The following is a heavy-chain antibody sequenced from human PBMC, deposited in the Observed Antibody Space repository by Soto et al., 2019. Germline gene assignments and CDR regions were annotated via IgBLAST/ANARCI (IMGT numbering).Heavy chain of an antibody. Sequence: ASVKVSCKASGYTFTSYGISWVRQAPGQGLEWMGWISAYNGNTNYAQKLQGRVTMTTDTSTSTAYMELRSLRSDDTAVYYCARDLVVVVAATFEYYGMDVWGQGTTVTVSS. V-gene: IGHV1-18*01. D-gene: IGHD2-15*01. CDR2: ISAYNGNT. CDR3: ARDLVVVVAATFEYYGMDV. CDR1: GYTFTSYG. J-gene: IGHJ6*02.